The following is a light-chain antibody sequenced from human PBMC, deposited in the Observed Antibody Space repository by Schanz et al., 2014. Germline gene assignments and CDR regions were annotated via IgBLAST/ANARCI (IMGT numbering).Light chain of an antibody. CDR1: SSDVGGYNY. Sequence: QSALTQPPSASGSPGQSVTISCTGTSSDVGGYNYVSWYQQHPGKAPKLMIYEVSQRPSGVPDRFSGSKSGNTASLTVSGLQTDDEADYYCSSYAGSNNGVFGGGTKLTVL. CDR2: EVS. V-gene: IGLV2-8*01. CDR3: SSYAGSNNGV. J-gene: IGLJ3*02.